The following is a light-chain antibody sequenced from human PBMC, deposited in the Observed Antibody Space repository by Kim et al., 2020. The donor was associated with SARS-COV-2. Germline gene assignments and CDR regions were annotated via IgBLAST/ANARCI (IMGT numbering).Light chain of an antibody. CDR2: HTT. CDR1: TGVITNAHY. J-gene: IGLJ3*02. CDR3: FLSYSGARV. Sequence: PGATFTLACGSSTGVITNAHYPYVWQQKPGQAPRTMIYHTTNKHSWAPARFSGSLLGGKAALTLSAAQPEDEADYYCFLSYSGARVFGGGTQLTVL. V-gene: IGLV7-46*01.